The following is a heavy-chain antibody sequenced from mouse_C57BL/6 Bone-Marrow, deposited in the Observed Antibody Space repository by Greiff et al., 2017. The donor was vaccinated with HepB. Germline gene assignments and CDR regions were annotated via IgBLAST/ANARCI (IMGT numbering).Heavy chain of an antibody. J-gene: IGHJ3*01. CDR1: GYTFTDYY. V-gene: IGHV1-26*01. CDR3: GRRLYYGSSAFAY. Sequence: EVQLQQSGPELVKPGASVKISCKASGYTFTDYYMNWVKQSHGKSLEWIGDINPNNGGTSYNQKFKGKATLTVDKSSSTAYMELRSLTSEDSAFYYSGRRLYYGSSAFAYWGHGPLVTVSA. CDR2: INPNNGGT. D-gene: IGHD1-1*01.